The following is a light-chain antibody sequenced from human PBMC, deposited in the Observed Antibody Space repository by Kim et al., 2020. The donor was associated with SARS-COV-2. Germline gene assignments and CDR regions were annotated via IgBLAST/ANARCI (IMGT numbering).Light chain of an antibody. J-gene: IGLJ3*02. CDR3: QTWGTGIQV. Sequence: SVKPTCTLSSGHSSYAIAGHQQQPEKGPRYLMKLNSDGSHSKGDGIPDRFSGSSSGAERYLTISSLQSEDEADYYCQTWGTGIQVFGGGTKVTVL. V-gene: IGLV4-69*01. CDR2: LNSDGSH. CDR1: SGHSSYA.